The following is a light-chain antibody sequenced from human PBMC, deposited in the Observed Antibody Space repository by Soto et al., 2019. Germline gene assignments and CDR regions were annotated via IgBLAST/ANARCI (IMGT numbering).Light chain of an antibody. CDR3: QHYDGSPRT. CDR1: QSVRSNY. V-gene: IGKV3-20*01. Sequence: ETVLTQSPGTVSLSPGERATLSCTTSQSVRSNYLAWYQQKPGQAPRLLIYGVFSRATGIPDRFSGSVSETDFTLTISVLEPEDAAVYYCQHYDGSPRTFGQGTKLE. CDR2: GVF. J-gene: IGKJ2*01.